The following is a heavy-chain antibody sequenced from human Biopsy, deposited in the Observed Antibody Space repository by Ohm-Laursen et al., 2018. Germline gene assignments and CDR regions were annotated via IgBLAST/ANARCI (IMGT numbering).Heavy chain of an antibody. D-gene: IGHD1-7*01. J-gene: IGHJ6*02. Sequence: SLRLSCAASGFTFSDYYMSWIRQAPGKGLEWVSYITSGGSTTDYADSVKGRFTISRDNAKSSLYLQMNSLRGEDTALYYCVKDTNWNYVWDRPGATKGMDVWGQGTTVTVSS. CDR1: GFTFSDYY. CDR3: VKDTNWNYVWDRPGATKGMDV. CDR2: ITSGGSTT. V-gene: IGHV3-11*01.